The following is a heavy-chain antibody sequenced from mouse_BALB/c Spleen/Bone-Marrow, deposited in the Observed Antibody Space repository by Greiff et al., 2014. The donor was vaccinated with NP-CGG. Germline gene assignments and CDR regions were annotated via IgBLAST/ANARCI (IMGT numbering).Heavy chain of an antibody. CDR1: GYSFTVYT. J-gene: IGHJ4*01. V-gene: IGHV1-18*01. D-gene: IGHD1-1*01. Sequence: VHVKQSGPELVKPGASMKISCKASGYSFTVYTMNWVKQSHGKNLEWIGLINPYNGGTSYNQKFMGKATLTVDKSSSTAYMELLSLTSEDSAVYYCARWDYYGYAMDYWGQGASVTVSS. CDR3: ARWDYYGYAMDY. CDR2: INPYNGGT.